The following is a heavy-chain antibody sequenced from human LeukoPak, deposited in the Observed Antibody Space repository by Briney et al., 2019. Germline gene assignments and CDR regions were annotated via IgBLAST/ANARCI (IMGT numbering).Heavy chain of an antibody. V-gene: IGHV3-23*01. Sequence: PGGSLRLSCATSGFTFSTYAMSWVRQAPGKGLEWVSVISDSGDSTNYADSVKGRFTISRDNSKNTLYLQMNSLRAEDTAVYYCAKYRMIAAPLFDYWGQGTLVTVSS. D-gene: IGHD3-22*01. J-gene: IGHJ4*02. CDR3: AKYRMIAAPLFDY. CDR1: GFTFSTYA. CDR2: ISDSGDST.